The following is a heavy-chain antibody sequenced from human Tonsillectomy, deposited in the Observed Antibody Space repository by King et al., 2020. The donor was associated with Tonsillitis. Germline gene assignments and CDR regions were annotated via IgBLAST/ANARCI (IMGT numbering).Heavy chain of an antibody. D-gene: IGHD3-22*01. V-gene: IGHV5-10-1*03. CDR2: IDPSDSYP. J-gene: IGHJ3*02. Sequence: VQLVQSGAEVKKPGESLRISCKGSGYSFTNYWISWVRQMPGKGLEWMGRIDPSDSYPNYSPSFQGHVSVSADKSISTAYLQWSSLEASDTAMYYCARHNYFDSSGYQGDAFDIWGQGKMVTVSS. CDR3: ARHNYFDSSGYQGDAFDI. CDR1: GYSFTNYW.